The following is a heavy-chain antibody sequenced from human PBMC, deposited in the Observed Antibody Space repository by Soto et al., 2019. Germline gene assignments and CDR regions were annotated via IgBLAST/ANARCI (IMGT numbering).Heavy chain of an antibody. V-gene: IGHV4-59*01. D-gene: IGHD3-10*01. CDR1: GGSISSYY. J-gene: IGHJ3*02. Sequence: SETLSLTCTVSGGSISSYYWSWIRQPPGKGLEWIGYIYYSGSTNYTPSLKSRVTISVDTSKNQFSLKLGSVTAADTAVYYCAREGGYGSGGMDIWGQGTMVTVSS. CDR3: AREGGYGSGGMDI. CDR2: IYYSGST.